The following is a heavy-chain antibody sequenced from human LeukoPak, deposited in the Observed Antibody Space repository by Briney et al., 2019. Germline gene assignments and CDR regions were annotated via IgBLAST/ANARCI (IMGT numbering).Heavy chain of an antibody. V-gene: IGHV3-21*01. CDR2: ISAAGNYI. J-gene: IGHJ4*02. CDR3: ARGVAAAATLSPGDY. CDR1: GFTFSSYS. D-gene: IGHD6-13*01. Sequence: GGSLRLSCAASGFTFSSYSMTWVRQAPGKGLEWVSSISAAGNYIYYADSVRGRFTISRDNAKNSLYLQMNSLRAEDTAVYFCARGVAAAATLSPGDYWGQGTLVTVSS.